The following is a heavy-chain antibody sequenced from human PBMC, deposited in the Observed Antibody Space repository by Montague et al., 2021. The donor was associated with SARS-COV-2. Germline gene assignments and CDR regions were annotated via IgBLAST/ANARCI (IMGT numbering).Heavy chain of an antibody. V-gene: IGHV4-61*01. Sequence: SETLSLTCTVSDGSVISTYPHWHWVRQSPGRGLEWIGGYLFHIDTADCNASLRSRVTISVDTSKNQFSLKLTSVTAADTAVYYCTRGIDSYKTGYWGQGIQVTVSS. CDR2: LFHIDTA. J-gene: IGHJ4*02. D-gene: IGHD6-13*01. CDR3: TRGIDSYKTGY. CDR1: DGSVISTYPH.